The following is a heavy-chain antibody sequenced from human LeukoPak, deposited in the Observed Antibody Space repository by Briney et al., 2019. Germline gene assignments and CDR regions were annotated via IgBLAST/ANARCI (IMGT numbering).Heavy chain of an antibody. Sequence: PGGSLRLYCAASGFTFSDYYMSWIRQAPGKGLEWVSYISSSGSTIYYADSVTGRFTISRDNAKNSLYLQMNSLRAEDTAVYYCARARGSSGPRHYYYGMDVWGQGTTVTVSS. J-gene: IGHJ6*02. D-gene: IGHD6-19*01. CDR1: GFTFSDYY. CDR2: ISSSGSTI. CDR3: ARARGSSGPRHYYYGMDV. V-gene: IGHV3-11*01.